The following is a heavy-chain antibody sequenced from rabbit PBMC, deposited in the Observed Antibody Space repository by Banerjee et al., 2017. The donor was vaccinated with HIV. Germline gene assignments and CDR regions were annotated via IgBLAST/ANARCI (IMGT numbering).Heavy chain of an antibody. Sequence: QSLEESGGDLVKPGASLTLTCTASGFSFSSSSHMSWVRQAPGKGLEWIACIDAGSSGSTNYASWAKGRFTISKTSSTTVTLQMTSLTAADTATYFCARDHPYAAYGGHGYADLWGQGTLVTVS. V-gene: IGHV1S40*01. CDR2: IDAGSSGST. CDR1: GFSFSSSSH. CDR3: ARDHPYAAYGGHGYADL. J-gene: IGHJ6*01. D-gene: IGHD6-1*01.